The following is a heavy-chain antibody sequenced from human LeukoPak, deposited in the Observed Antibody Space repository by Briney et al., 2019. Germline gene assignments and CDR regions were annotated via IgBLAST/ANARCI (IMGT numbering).Heavy chain of an antibody. CDR3: ARGHWPYIFGDNWFDP. Sequence: ASVKVSCKASGYTFTSYCMHWVRQAPGQGLEWMGIINPSGGSTSYAQKFQGRVTMTRDTSTSTVYMELSSLRSEDTAVYYCARGHWPYIFGDNWFDPWGQGTLVTVSS. CDR1: GYTFTSYC. CDR2: INPSGGST. V-gene: IGHV1-46*01. J-gene: IGHJ5*02. D-gene: IGHD3-16*01.